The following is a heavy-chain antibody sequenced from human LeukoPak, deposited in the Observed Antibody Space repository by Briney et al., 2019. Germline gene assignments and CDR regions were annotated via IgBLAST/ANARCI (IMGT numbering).Heavy chain of an antibody. D-gene: IGHD1/OR15-1a*01. V-gene: IGHV4-34*01. CDR1: GRSFSGNY. Sequence: SETLSLTCAVYGRSFSGNYWRWVCQPPRKGLEWIGEINHSGSTNYNPSLKSRVTISVDTSKNQFSLKLSSVTAADTAVYYYASGRASGTSTLFYSGQGILVTVSS. CDR3: ASGRASGTSTLFY. J-gene: IGHJ4*02. CDR2: INHSGST.